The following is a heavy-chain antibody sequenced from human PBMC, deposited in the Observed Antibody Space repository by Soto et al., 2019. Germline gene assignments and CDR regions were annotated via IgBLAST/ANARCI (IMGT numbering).Heavy chain of an antibody. CDR2: INPSGGST. CDR1: GYTFTSYY. CDR3: ARGTIAAAGTSDLSFDP. D-gene: IGHD6-13*01. V-gene: IGHV1-46*01. Sequence: ASVKVSCKASGYTFTSYYMHWARQSPGQGLEWMGIINPSGGSTSYAQKFQGRVTMTRDTSTSTVYMELSSLRSEDTAVYYCARGTIAAAGTSDLSFDPWGQGTLVTVSS. J-gene: IGHJ5*02.